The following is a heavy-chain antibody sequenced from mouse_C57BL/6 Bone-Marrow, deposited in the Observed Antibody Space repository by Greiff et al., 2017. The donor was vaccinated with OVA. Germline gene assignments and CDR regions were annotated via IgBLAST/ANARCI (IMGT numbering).Heavy chain of an antibody. CDR2: ISSGSSTI. D-gene: IGHD2-3*01. CDR3: ARYDGYFFYAMDY. J-gene: IGHJ4*01. CDR1: GFTFSDYG. Sequence: EVHLVESGGGLVKPGGSLKLSCAASGFTFSDYGMHWVRQAPEKGLEWVAYISSGSSTIYYADTVKGRFTISRDNAKNTLFLQMTSLRSEDTAMYYCARYDGYFFYAMDYWGQGTSVTVSS. V-gene: IGHV5-17*01.